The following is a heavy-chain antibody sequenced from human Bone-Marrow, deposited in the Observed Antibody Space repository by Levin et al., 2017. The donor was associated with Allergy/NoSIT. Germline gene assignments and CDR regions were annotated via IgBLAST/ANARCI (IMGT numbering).Heavy chain of an antibody. V-gene: IGHV3-15*01. CDR1: GFSFNNAW. CDR3: ATSNLAT. Sequence: LSLPCATSGFSFNNAWLTWVRQGPGKGLEWVGRIRGQSDGGTTDYAAPVKGRFTISRDDSKATVYLQMNSLTSDDTGRYDCATSNLATWGQGTLVTVSS. D-gene: IGHD2-8*01. J-gene: IGHJ5*02. CDR2: IRGQSDGGTT.